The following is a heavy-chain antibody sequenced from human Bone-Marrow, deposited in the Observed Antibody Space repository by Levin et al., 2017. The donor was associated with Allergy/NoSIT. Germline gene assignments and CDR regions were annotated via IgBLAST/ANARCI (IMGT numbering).Heavy chain of an antibody. V-gene: IGHV3-11*01. Sequence: TGGSLRLSCAASGFNFNKFYMSWIRQAPGKGLEWISYISSNGLTTYYGDSVKGRFTVSRDNAQNSLFLQMNSLRAEDTAIYYCVRYANTWDSHRYTIDHWGQGALVTVSS. CDR1: GFNFNKFY. D-gene: IGHD3-16*02. J-gene: IGHJ4*02. CDR3: VRYANTWDSHRYTIDH. CDR2: ISSNGLTT.